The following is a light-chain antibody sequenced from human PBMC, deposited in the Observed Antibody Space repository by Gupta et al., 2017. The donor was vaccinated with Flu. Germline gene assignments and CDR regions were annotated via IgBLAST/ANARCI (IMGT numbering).Light chain of an antibody. V-gene: IGKV1-39*01. CDR3: QQRYSTPRT. J-gene: IGKJ1*01. CDR1: QSISSY. CDR2: AAS. Sequence: DIQMTQSPSSLSASVGDRVTITCRASQSISSYLNWYQQKPGKAPKLLIYAASSLQSGVPSRFSGSGSGTDFTLTISRLQPEDFATYYCQQRYSTPRTFGQGTXVEIK.